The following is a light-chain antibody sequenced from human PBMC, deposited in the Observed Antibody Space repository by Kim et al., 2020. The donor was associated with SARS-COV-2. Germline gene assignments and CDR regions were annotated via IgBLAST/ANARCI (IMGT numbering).Light chain of an antibody. CDR1: SSDVGGYKY. CDR2: DVS. Sequence: GQSITISCTGTSSDVGGYKYVSWYQQHPAKAPKLMIYDVSNRPSGVSNRFSGSKSGNTASLTISGLQAEDEADYYCSSYTSNSPVVFGGGTQLTVL. V-gene: IGLV2-14*03. J-gene: IGLJ2*01. CDR3: SSYTSNSPVV.